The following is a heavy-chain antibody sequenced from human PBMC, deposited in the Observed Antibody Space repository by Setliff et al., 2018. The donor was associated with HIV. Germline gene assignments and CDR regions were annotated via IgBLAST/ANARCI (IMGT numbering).Heavy chain of an antibody. J-gene: IGHJ4*02. CDR3: GRDPGMVDY. D-gene: IGHD3-10*01. V-gene: IGHV3-7*03. CDR2: IDKDGGKQ. CDR1: GFTFRSYA. Sequence: GGSLRLSCAVSGFTFRSYAMNWVRQAPGKGLEWVANIDKDGGKQYYVDSVKGRFIISRDNAKNSLYLEMNSLRVEDTAVYYCGRDPGMVDYWGRGTLVTVSS.